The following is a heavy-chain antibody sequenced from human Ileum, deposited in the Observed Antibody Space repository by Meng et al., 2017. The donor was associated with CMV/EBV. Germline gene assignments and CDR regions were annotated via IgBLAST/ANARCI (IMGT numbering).Heavy chain of an antibody. J-gene: IGHJ6*02. D-gene: IGHD3-10*01. CDR3: ATHPRASGNSKSVPV. Sequence: SLITSWTASGFTIGDYTMHWVRQAPGKGLEWVVGTSLNSGSIGYADSVKGRFTLSSDNAKYSLYLQMNSLRAEDTAFYYCATHPRASGNSKSVPVWGQGTTVTVSS. V-gene: IGHV3-9*01. CDR2: TSLNSGSI. CDR1: GFTIGDYT.